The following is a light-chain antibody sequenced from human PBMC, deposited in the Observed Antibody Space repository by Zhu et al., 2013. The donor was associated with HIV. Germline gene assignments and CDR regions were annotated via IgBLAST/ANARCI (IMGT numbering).Light chain of an antibody. Sequence: QSVLTQPPSVSGAPGQRVTISCTGSSSNIGAGYDVHWYQQLPATAPRLLIYVNTNRPSGVSDRFSGFRSAASASLVITGLQTDDEAHYYCQSYDTTLSSWVFGGGTK. J-gene: IGLJ3*02. CDR2: VNT. CDR1: SSNIGAGYD. CDR3: QSYDTTLSSWV. V-gene: IGLV1-40*01.